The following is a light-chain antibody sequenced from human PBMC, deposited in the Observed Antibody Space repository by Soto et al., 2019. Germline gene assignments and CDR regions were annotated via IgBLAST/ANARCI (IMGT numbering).Light chain of an antibody. CDR2: DVS. V-gene: IGLV2-14*01. CDR3: SSYTSSNTVV. CDR1: SSDVGGYNY. Sequence: QYVLTQPASVSGSPGQSITISFTGTSSDVGGYNYVSWYQQHPGKAPKLMIYDVSNRPSAVSNRFSGSKSGNTASLTISGLQAEDEADYYCSSYTSSNTVVFGGGTKLTVL. J-gene: IGLJ2*01.